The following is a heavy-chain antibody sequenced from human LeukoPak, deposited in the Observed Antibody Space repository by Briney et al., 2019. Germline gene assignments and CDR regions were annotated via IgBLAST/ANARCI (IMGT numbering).Heavy chain of an antibody. CDR2: ISSGSAQT. Sequence: KPGGSLRLSCAASGFTFSDYHMSWVRQAPGKGLEWISYISSGSAQTNYADSVRGRFTISRDNARNSLYLQMNGLRVEDTAIYYCAREEGGDYWGQGTLVTVSS. CDR3: AREEGGDY. CDR1: GFTFSDYH. J-gene: IGHJ4*02. D-gene: IGHD2-15*01. V-gene: IGHV3-11*05.